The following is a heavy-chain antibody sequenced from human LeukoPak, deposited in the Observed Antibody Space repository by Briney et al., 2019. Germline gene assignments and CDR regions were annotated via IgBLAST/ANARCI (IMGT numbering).Heavy chain of an antibody. CDR3: ARDLRLGQYDSSFPDY. CDR2: ISGSGGST. J-gene: IGHJ4*02. V-gene: IGHV3-23*01. Sequence: GGSLRLSCAASGFTFSSYVMSWVRQAPGKGLEWVSAISGSGGSTYFPDSVKGRFTISRDNSKNTLYLQMNSLRAEDTAVYYCARDLRLGQYDSSFPDYWGQGTLVTVSS. CDR1: GFTFSSYV. D-gene: IGHD3-22*01.